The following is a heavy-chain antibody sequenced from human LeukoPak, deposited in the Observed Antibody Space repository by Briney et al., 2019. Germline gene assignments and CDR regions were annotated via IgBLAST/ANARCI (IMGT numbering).Heavy chain of an antibody. CDR3: ARSYSGNLYDAFDI. J-gene: IGHJ3*02. D-gene: IGHD1-26*01. Sequence: PSETLSLTCTVSGGSISSNYWNWIRQPPGKGLEWIGSIYYSGSANYNPSLKSRVTISVDTSKNQFSLKQSSVTAADTAVYYCARSYSGNLYDAFDIWGQGTMVALSS. V-gene: IGHV4-59*08. CDR2: IYYSGSA. CDR1: GGSISSNY.